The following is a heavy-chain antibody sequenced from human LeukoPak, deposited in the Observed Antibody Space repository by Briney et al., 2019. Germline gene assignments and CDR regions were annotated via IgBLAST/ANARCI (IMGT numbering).Heavy chain of an antibody. J-gene: IGHJ5*02. CDR2: ISSSSYI. CDR3: ATYPTGRFDP. V-gene: IGHV3-21*01. CDR1: GFTFSSYT. D-gene: IGHD2-8*02. Sequence: GGSLRLSCAASGFTFSSYTMNWVRQAPGKGLEWVSSISSSSYIYYADSVKGRFTISRDNAKNSLYLQMNSLRAEDTAVYYCATYPTGRFDPWGQGTLVTVSS.